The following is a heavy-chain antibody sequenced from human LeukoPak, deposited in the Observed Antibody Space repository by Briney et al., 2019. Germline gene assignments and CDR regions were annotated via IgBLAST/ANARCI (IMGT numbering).Heavy chain of an antibody. D-gene: IGHD6-6*01. Sequence: GGSLRLSCAAYGFTVSSDYMSWVRQAPGRGLEWVSVIYSGGSTYYADSVKGRFTISRDNAKNSLYLQMNSLRAEDTAVYYCARDSKWAAARPFDYWGQGTLVTVSS. J-gene: IGHJ4*02. CDR3: ARDSKWAAARPFDY. V-gene: IGHV3-66*01. CDR1: GFTVSSDY. CDR2: IYSGGST.